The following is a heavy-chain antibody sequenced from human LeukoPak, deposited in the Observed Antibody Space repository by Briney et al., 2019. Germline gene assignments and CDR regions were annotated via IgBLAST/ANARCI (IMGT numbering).Heavy chain of an antibody. J-gene: IGHJ4*02. V-gene: IGHV1-2*02. CDR2: INPNSGGT. CDR1: GYTFTSYD. D-gene: IGHD2-21*02. Sequence: ASVKVSCKASGYTFTSYDINWVRQAPGQGLEWMGWINPNSGGTNYAQKFQGRVTMTRDTSISTAYMELSRLRSDDTAVYYCARGGRGVVTAAPFPDYWGQGTLVTVSS. CDR3: ARGGRGVVTAAPFPDY.